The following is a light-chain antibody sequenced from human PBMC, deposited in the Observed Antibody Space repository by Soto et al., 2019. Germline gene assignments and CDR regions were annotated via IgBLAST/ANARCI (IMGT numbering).Light chain of an antibody. CDR1: QSISNN. V-gene: IGKV3-20*01. J-gene: IGKJ1*01. CDR2: GAS. CDR3: QQYGSSYTWT. Sequence: EIVMTQSPSTLAVSPGSRGTLSCRASQSISNNLAWYQQKPGQAPRLLIYGASSRATGIPDRFSGSGSGTDFTLTIRRLETEDFAVYYCQQYGSSYTWTFGQGTKVDIK.